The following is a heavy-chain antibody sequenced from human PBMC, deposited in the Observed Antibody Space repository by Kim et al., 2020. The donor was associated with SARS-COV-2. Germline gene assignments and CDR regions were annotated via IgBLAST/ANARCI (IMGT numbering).Heavy chain of an antibody. CDR2: IYYSGST. V-gene: IGHV4-59*13. CDR3: ARDPAQGGFLEWLPLAGAFDI. J-gene: IGHJ3*02. D-gene: IGHD3-3*01. CDR1: GGSISSYY. Sequence: SETLSLTCTVSGGSISSYYWSWIRQPPGKGLEWIGYIYYSGSTNYNPSLKSRVTISVDTSKNQFSLKLSSVTAADTAVYYCARDPAQGGFLEWLPLAGAFDIWGQGTMVTVSS.